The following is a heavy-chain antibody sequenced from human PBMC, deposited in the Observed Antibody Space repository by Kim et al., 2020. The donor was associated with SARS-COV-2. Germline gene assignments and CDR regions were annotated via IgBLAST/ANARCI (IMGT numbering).Heavy chain of an antibody. CDR3: TTQRIAARPSDY. CDR2: IKSKTDGGTT. D-gene: IGHD6-6*01. J-gene: IGHJ4*02. Sequence: GGSLRLSCAASGFTFSNAWMSWVRQAPGKGLEWVGRIKSKTDGGTTDYAAPVKGRFTISRDDSKNTLYLQMNSLKTADTAVYYCTTQRIAARPSDYWGQGILVTVYS. CDR1: GFTFSNAW. V-gene: IGHV3-15*01.